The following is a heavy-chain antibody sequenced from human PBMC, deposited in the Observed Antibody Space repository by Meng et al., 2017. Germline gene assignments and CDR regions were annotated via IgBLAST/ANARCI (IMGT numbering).Heavy chain of an antibody. V-gene: IGHV4-34*01. D-gene: IGHD5-12*01. CDR3: AVCRDSGYDHPAPGWVFDS. CDR2: DNHSDTT. J-gene: IGHJ5*01. Sequence: LHKYGAALFNAPMPLAPPSAVNGGACNGYSLSGNRQSPGKELEGIGIDNHSDTTNNNPSRKSRVTITVVTSKIQFSLKLISVTAANTAVYYCAVCRDSGYDHPAPGWVFDSWGQGTLVTVSS. CDR1: GGACNGYS.